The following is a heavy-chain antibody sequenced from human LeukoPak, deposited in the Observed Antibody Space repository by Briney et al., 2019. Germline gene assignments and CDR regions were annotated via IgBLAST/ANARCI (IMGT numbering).Heavy chain of an antibody. D-gene: IGHD2-2*01. CDR3: ARRYCSSTSCYWGLDP. Sequence: SETLSLTCTVSGGSISSYYWSWIRQPPGKGLEWIGYIYYSGSTNYNPSLKSRVTISVDTSKNQFSLKLSSVTAADTAVYYCARRYCSSTSCYWGLDPWGQGTLVTVSS. J-gene: IGHJ5*02. CDR1: GGSISSYY. V-gene: IGHV4-59*01. CDR2: IYYSGST.